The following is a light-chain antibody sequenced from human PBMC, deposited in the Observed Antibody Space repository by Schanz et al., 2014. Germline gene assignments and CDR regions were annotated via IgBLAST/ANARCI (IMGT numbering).Light chain of an antibody. CDR1: QTVGSN. V-gene: IGKV3-15*01. J-gene: IGKJ2*01. CDR3: QQYGTSPYT. CDR2: GAS. Sequence: EIVMTQSPATLSVSPGQRVTLSCRASQTVGSNLAWYQQNPGQAPRLLIYGASTRATGVPARFSGSGSGTEFTLTISRLEAEDFAVYYCQQYGTSPYTFGQGTNLEIK.